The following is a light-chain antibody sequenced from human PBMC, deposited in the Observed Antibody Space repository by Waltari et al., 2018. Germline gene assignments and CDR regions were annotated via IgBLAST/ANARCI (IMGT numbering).Light chain of an antibody. CDR2: FTD. V-gene: IGLV1-44*01. CDR1: RPNIGVNS. Sequence: QSVLTQPPSASGTPGQRVTISCSGARPNIGVNSVNWFQQLPGTAPRLFIYFTDQRPSGVTGRFSGSKSGTSASLAISGLQSGDEADYYCASWDASLNGWVFGGGTKLTVL. CDR3: ASWDASLNGWV. J-gene: IGLJ3*02.